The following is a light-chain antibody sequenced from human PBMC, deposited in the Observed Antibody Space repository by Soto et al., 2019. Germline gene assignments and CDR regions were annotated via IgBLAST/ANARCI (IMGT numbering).Light chain of an antibody. CDR1: QSLRSS. CDR2: DAS. V-gene: IGKV3-15*01. J-gene: IGKJ1*01. CDR3: QHDNNCPQT. Sequence: ETMMTQSPDTLSVSLGERATLSCRASQSLRSSLAWYQQKPGQAPRLLIYDASTRATGIPARFSGSGSGTDFTLTISGLHSEDFAVYYFQHDNNCPQTFGQGTKVDIK.